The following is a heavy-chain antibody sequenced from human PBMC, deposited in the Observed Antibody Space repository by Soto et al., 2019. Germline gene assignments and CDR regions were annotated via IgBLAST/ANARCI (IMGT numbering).Heavy chain of an antibody. J-gene: IGHJ5*02. D-gene: IGHD2-8*02. CDR1: GYPFIDYY. V-gene: IGHV1-2*04. CDR3: ARAAFCTGGRCHNWFDP. CDR2: VDPNSGGS. Sequence: GASVKVSCKASGYPFIDYYIHWVRQAPGQGLEWIGWVDPNSGGSNSAQKFQGWVTMTRDTSTNTAYMELSSLKSDDTAVYYCARAAFCTGGRCHNWFDPWGQGSLVTVS.